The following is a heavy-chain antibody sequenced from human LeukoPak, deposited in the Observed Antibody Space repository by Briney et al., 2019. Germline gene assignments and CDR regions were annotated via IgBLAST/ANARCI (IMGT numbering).Heavy chain of an antibody. Sequence: SVKVSCKASGFTFTSSAMQWVRQARGQRLEWIGWIVVGSGNTNYAQKFQERVTITRDMSTSTAYMELSSLRSEDTAVYYCARSFYYGSGMFDYWGQGTLVTVSS. CDR3: ARSFYYGSGMFDY. D-gene: IGHD3-10*01. J-gene: IGHJ4*02. CDR1: GFTFTSSA. CDR2: IVVGSGNT. V-gene: IGHV1-58*02.